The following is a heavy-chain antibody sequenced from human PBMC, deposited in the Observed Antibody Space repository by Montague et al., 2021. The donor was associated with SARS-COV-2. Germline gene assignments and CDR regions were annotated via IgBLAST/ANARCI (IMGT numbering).Heavy chain of an antibody. Sequence: SLRLSCAASGFTFSSYSMNWVRQAPGKGLEWVALISYDGSNEYYADSVKGRFTISRDNSKNTLYLQMNSLRAEDTTVYYCARDRMRSSGTYYNVGWYFDLWGRGTLVTVSS. CDR3: ARDRMRSSGTYYNVGWYFDL. D-gene: IGHD3-10*01. V-gene: IGHV3-30*03. CDR1: GFTFSSYS. J-gene: IGHJ2*01. CDR2: ISYDGSNE.